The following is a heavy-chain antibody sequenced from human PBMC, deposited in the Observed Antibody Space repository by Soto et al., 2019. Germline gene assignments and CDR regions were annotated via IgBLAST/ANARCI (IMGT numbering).Heavy chain of an antibody. V-gene: IGHV3-30*18. CDR2: ISYDGSNK. D-gene: IGHD2-15*01. J-gene: IGHJ4*02. Sequence: GKGLEWVAVISYDGSNKHYADSVKGRFTISRDNSKNTLYLQMNSLRAEDTALYYCAKGARVVAASPTDYWGQGTLVTVSS. CDR3: AKGARVVAASPTDY.